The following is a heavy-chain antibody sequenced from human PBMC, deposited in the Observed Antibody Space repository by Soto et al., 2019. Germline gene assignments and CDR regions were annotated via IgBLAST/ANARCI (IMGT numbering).Heavy chain of an antibody. CDR1: GFTFSNAW. V-gene: IGHV3-15*01. D-gene: IGHD3-3*01. J-gene: IGHJ6*03. CDR3: TTASGLRFLEWLFRPYYYYYMDV. Sequence: GGSLRLSCAASGFTFSNAWMSWVRQAPGKGLEWVGRIKSKTDGGTTDYAAPVKGRFTISRDDSKNTLYLQMNSLKTEDTAVYYCTTASGLRFLEWLFRPYYYYYMDVWGKGTTVTVSS. CDR2: IKSKTDGGTT.